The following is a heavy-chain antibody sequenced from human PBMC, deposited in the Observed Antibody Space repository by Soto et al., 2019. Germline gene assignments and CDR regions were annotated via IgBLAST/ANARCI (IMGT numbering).Heavy chain of an antibody. Sequence: EVQLVESGGGLVQPGGSLRLSCAASGFTFSSYSMNWVRQAPGKGLEWVSYISSSSSTIYYADSVKGRFTISRDNVENSLYLQMNSLRAEDTAVYYCARGLLIEYSSSVGIDYWGQGTLVTVS. V-gene: IGHV3-48*01. J-gene: IGHJ4*02. CDR1: GFTFSSYS. CDR3: ARGLLIEYSSSVGIDY. CDR2: ISSSSSTI. D-gene: IGHD6-6*01.